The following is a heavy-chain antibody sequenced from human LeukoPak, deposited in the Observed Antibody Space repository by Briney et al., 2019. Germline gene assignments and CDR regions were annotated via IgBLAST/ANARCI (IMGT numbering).Heavy chain of an antibody. CDR1: GGSISSIIYY. Sequence: SETLSLTCSGSGGSISSIIYYWGWIRQPPGKGLEWIGSIYYSGSTYYTESLKSRVTISVDTSKNEFSLKLSSVTAADTAVYYCARLSPYSSGWYEDYWGQGTLVTVSS. V-gene: IGHV4-39*01. CDR3: ARLSPYSSGWYEDY. D-gene: IGHD6-19*01. J-gene: IGHJ4*02. CDR2: IYYSGST.